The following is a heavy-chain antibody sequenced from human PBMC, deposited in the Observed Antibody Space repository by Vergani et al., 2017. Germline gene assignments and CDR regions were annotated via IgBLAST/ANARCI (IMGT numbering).Heavy chain of an antibody. CDR2: TYYRSKLYN. D-gene: IGHD3-10*01. J-gene: IGHJ4*02. CDR1: GDSVSSNSAA. Sequence: QVQLQQSGPGLVKPSQTLSLTCAISGDSVSSNSAAWNWIRQSPSRGLEWLGRTYYRSKLYNDYAVSVKSRINSNPDTSKNQFSLQLNSVTPEDTAVYYCARVKGNYYGSGSYPYYFDYWGQGTLVTVSS. CDR3: ARVKGNYYGSGSYPYYFDY. V-gene: IGHV6-1*01.